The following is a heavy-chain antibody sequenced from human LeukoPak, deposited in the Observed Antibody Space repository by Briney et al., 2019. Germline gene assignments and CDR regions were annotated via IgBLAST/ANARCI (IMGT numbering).Heavy chain of an antibody. CDR2: INPNSGGT. CDR3: ARALRGYCSGGSCPNDY. J-gene: IGHJ4*02. V-gene: IGHV1-2*06. CDR1: GYTFTGYY. Sequence: GASLKVSCKASGYTFTGYYMHWVRQAPGQGLEWMGRINPNSGGTNYAQKFQGRVTMTRDTSISTAYMELSRLRSDDTAVYYCARALRGYCSGGSCPNDYWGQGTLVTVSS. D-gene: IGHD2-15*01.